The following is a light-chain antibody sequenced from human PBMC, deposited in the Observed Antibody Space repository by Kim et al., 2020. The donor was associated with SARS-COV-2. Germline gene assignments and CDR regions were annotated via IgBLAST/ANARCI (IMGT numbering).Light chain of an antibody. Sequence: DIQMTQSPSSLSASVGDRVTLTCRASHSIYTYLNWYQLKTGKAPKLLVYVASSLQSGVPSRFSGSGSGTDFTLTISSLQPEDFATYYCQQSYSTPITFGRGTRLEIK. J-gene: IGKJ5*01. CDR1: HSIYTY. V-gene: IGKV1-39*01. CDR2: VAS. CDR3: QQSYSTPIT.